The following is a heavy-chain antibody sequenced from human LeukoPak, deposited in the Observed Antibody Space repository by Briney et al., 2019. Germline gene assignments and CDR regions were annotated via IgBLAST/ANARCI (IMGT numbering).Heavy chain of an antibody. CDR3: ARRLVDTAMAKYYFDY. CDR2: IYYSGST. J-gene: IGHJ4*02. CDR1: GGSISSSSYY. V-gene: IGHV4-39*07. Sequence: SETLSLTCTVSGGSISSSSYYWGWIRQPPGKGLEWIGSIYYSGSTNYNPSLKSRVTISVDTSKNQFSLKLSSVTAADTAVYYCARRLVDTAMAKYYFDYWGQGTLVTASS. D-gene: IGHD5-18*01.